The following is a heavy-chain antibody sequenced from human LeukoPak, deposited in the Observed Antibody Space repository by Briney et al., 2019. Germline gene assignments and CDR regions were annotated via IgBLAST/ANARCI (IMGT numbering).Heavy chain of an antibody. D-gene: IGHD4-17*01. Sequence: ASVKVSCKASGYTFTAYYIHWVRQAPGQGLEWMGWINPSSGGTDYAQRFQGRVTMTRDTSISTAYMELSRLRSDDTAVYYCARDYLIQTYGRDWFDPWGQGTLVTVSS. CDR3: ARDYLIQTYGRDWFDP. CDR2: INPSSGGT. J-gene: IGHJ5*02. V-gene: IGHV1-2*02. CDR1: GYTFTAYY.